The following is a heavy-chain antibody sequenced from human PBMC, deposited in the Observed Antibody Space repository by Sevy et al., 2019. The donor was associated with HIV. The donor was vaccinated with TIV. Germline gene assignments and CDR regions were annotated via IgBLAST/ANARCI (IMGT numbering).Heavy chain of an antibody. D-gene: IGHD3-3*01. CDR2: ISAYNGNT. CDR3: ARALAYYDFWSGLRGRLDV. CDR1: GYTFTSYG. V-gene: IGHV1-18*01. J-gene: IGHJ6*02. Sequence: ASVKVSCKASGYTFTSYGISWVRQAPGQGLEWMGWISAYNGNTNYAQKLQGRVTMTTDTSTSTAYMELRSLRSDDTAVYYCARALAYYDFWSGLRGRLDVWGQRTTVTVSS.